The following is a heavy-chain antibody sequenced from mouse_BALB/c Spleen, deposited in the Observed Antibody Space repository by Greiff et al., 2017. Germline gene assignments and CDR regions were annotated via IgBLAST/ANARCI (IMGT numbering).Heavy chain of an antibody. CDR2: ISSGGGST. Sequence: DVLLVESGGGLVKPGGSLKLSCAASGFAFSSYDMSWVRQTPEKRLEWVAYISSGGGSTYYPDTVKGRFTISRDNAKNTLYLQMSSLKSEDTAMYYCARHGGCNYWYFDFWGEGTTVTVSS. CDR1: GFAFSSYD. V-gene: IGHV5-12-1*01. CDR3: ARHGGCNYWYFDF. J-gene: IGHJ1*01.